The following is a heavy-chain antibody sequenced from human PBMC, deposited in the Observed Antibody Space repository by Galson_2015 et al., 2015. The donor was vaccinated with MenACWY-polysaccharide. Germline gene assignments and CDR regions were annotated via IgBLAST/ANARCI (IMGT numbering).Heavy chain of an antibody. J-gene: IGHJ6*01. CDR1: GFTFSDYH. CDR3: ARHYCGGGTCYAYYYGMDV. CDR2: ISTSAITI. Sequence: SLRLSCAASGFTFSDYHMSWIRQAPGKGLEWIAYISTSAITIYYADSVKGRFTISRDDAKNSLYLQMNILRAEDTAVYYCARHYCGGGTCYAYYYGMDV. V-gene: IGHV3-11*01. D-gene: IGHD2-15*01.